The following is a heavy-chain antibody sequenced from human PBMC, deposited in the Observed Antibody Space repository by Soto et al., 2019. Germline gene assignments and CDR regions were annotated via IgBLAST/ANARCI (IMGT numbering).Heavy chain of an antibody. D-gene: IGHD3-16*01. CDR1: GFSFGTYT. CDR2: IKEDGSGK. Sequence: PGGSLRLSCAVSGFSFGTYTVNWVRQAPGKGLGWVANIKEDGSGKYYVDSVKGRFSISRDNARNPLYLQMNSLRVEDTAVYYCVRVGRLGGYWGQGALVTVSS. CDR3: VRVGRLGGY. J-gene: IGHJ4*02. V-gene: IGHV3-7*03.